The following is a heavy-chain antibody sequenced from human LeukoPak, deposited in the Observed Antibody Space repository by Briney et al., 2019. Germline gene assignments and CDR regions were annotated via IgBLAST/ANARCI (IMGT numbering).Heavy chain of an antibody. J-gene: IGHJ6*02. Sequence: GGSLRLSCAASGFTFSSYGMHWVRQAPGKGLEWVAFIRSDGTIKYYADSVKGRLTISRDNPKNSLYLQMNSLRAEDTALYYCAKDLTYGSGSPGADHYYYGMDVWGQGTTVTVSS. CDR2: IRSDGTIK. CDR1: GFTFSSYG. D-gene: IGHD3-10*01. CDR3: AKDLTYGSGSPGADHYYYGMDV. V-gene: IGHV3-30*02.